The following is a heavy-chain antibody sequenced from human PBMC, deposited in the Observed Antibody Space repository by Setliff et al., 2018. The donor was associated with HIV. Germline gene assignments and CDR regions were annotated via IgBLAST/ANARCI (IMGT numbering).Heavy chain of an antibody. D-gene: IGHD3-10*01. CDR1: GGSISSGGYS. CDR2: IYHSGST. V-gene: IGHV4-30-2*01. CDR3: ARAGQTYYYGSGSYNWFDP. J-gene: IGHJ5*02. Sequence: PSETLSLTCAVSGGSISSGGYSWSWIRQPPGKGLEWIGYIYHSGSTYYNPSLKSRVTISVDRSKNQFSLKLSSVTAADTAVYYCARAGQTYYYGSGSYNWFDPWGQGTLVTVSS.